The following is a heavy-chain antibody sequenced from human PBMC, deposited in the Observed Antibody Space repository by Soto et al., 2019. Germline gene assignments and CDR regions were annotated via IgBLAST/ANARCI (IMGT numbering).Heavy chain of an antibody. CDR1: GGTFSSYA. CDR3: ARDPFTGDTSASHYYGMDV. CDR2: IIPIFGTA. D-gene: IGHD4-17*01. Sequence: QVQLVQSGAEVKKPGSSVKVSCKASGGTFSSYAISWVRQAPGQGLEWMGGIIPIFGTANYAQKFKGRVTSTADESTSTAYMELSSLRSEDTAVYYCARDPFTGDTSASHYYGMDVWGQGTTVTVSS. J-gene: IGHJ6*02. V-gene: IGHV1-69*01.